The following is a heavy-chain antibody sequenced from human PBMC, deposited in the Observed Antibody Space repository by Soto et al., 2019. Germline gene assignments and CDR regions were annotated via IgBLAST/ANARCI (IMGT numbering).Heavy chain of an antibody. CDR1: GFTFSSYA. D-gene: IGHD3-22*01. Sequence: EVHLLESGGGLVQPGGSLRLSCAASGFTFSSYAMTWVRQAPGKGLEWVSYVSGSGSVTYSADSVKGRFTISRDNSKNTLYLEMNSLRAEDTAIYYCAKDRYHSTPQYDSFDYWGQGTLVTVSS. CDR3: AKDRYHSTPQYDSFDY. CDR2: VSGSGSVT. V-gene: IGHV3-23*01. J-gene: IGHJ4*02.